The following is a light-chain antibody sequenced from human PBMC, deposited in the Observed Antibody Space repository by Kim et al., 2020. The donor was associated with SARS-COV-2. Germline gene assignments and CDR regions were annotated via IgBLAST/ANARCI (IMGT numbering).Light chain of an antibody. J-gene: IGKJ4*01. CDR2: DAS. CDR1: QEISNY. V-gene: IGKV1-33*01. Sequence: ASVVDRVTITCQASQEISNYVNWYQQKPGKAPQLLIYDASNLETGVPSRFSGSGSGTECTFTISSLQPEDIATYYCQQYDNLPLTVGGGTTVDIK. CDR3: QQYDNLPLT.